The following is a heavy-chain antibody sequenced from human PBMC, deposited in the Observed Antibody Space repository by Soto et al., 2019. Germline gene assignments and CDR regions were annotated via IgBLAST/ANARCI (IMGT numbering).Heavy chain of an antibody. CDR1: GFTFSSYS. Sequence: GSLRLSCAASGFTFSSYSMNWVRQAPGKGLEWVSSISSSSSYIYYADSVKGRFTISRDNAKNSLYLQMNSLRAEDTAVYYCARGGVAVRGVIRYYGMDVWGQGTTVTVSS. V-gene: IGHV3-21*01. CDR3: ARGGVAVRGVIRYYGMDV. J-gene: IGHJ6*02. CDR2: ISSSSSYI. D-gene: IGHD3-10*01.